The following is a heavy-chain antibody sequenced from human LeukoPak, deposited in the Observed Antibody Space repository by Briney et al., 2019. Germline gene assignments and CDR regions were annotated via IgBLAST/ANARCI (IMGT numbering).Heavy chain of an antibody. CDR2: ISAYNGNT. V-gene: IGHV1-18*01. CDR1: GYTFTSYG. CDR3: ARADSFYYYDSSGYSLPDY. D-gene: IGHD3-22*01. Sequence: ASVKVSCKASGYTFTSYGISWVRQAPGQGLEWTGWISAYNGNTNYAQKFQGRVTMTRDTSISTAYMELSRLRSDDTAVYYCARADSFYYYDSSGYSLPDYWGQGTLVTVSS. J-gene: IGHJ4*02.